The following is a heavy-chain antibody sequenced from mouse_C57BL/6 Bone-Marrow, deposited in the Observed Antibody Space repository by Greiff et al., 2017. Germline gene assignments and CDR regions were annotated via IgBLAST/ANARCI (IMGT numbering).Heavy chain of an antibody. J-gene: IGHJ2*01. CDR2: INPNNGGT. CDR3: ARSGY. D-gene: IGHD3-1*01. Sequence: VQLQQSGPELVKPGASVKISCKASGYTFTDYYMNWVKQSHGKSLEWIGDINPNNGGTSYNQKFKGKATLTVDKSSSTAYMELRSLTSEDSAVXYCARSGYWGQGTTLTVSS. CDR1: GYTFTDYY. V-gene: IGHV1-26*01.